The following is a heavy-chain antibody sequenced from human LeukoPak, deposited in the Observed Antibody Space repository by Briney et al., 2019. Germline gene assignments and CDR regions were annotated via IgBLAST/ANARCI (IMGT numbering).Heavy chain of an antibody. J-gene: IGHJ5*02. D-gene: IGHD3/OR15-3a*01. V-gene: IGHV3-7*03. CDR2: IKQDGTEK. CDR1: GFTFTTYW. Sequence: AGGSLRLSCAASGFTFTTYWPSGFGKAPGKGLEWVANIKQDGTEKYYVDSVKGRFTISRDNAKNSLYLQMNSLRVEDTALYYCGRDRDWGAFDPWGQGTPVTVPS. CDR3: GRDRDWGAFDP.